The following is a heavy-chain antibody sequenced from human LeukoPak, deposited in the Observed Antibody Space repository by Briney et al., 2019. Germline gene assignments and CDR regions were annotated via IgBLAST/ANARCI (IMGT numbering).Heavy chain of an antibody. J-gene: IGHJ4*02. CDR2: ISSSSSYI. CDR3: ARVGGSYYLDY. Sequence: GGSLRLSCAASGFTFSSYSMNWVRQAPGKGLEWVSSISSSSSYIYHADSVKGRFTISRGDAKNSLYLQMNSLRAEDTAVYYCARVGGSYYLDYWGQGTLVTVSS. V-gene: IGHV3-21*01. D-gene: IGHD1-26*01. CDR1: GFTFSSYS.